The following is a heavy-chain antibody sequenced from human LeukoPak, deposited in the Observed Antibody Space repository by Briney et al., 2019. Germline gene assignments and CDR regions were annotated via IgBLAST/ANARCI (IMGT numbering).Heavy chain of an antibody. D-gene: IGHD2-21*02. J-gene: IGHJ1*01. CDR1: GFTFSSYA. CDR2: ISYDGSNK. Sequence: PGGSLRLSCAASGFTFSSYAMHWVRQAPGKGLEWVAVISYDGSNKYYADSVKGRFTISRDNSKNTLYLQMNSLRVEGTAVYYCTSWGDTTAEYFQRWGQGTLVTVSS. CDR3: TSWGDTTAEYFQR. V-gene: IGHV3-30-3*01.